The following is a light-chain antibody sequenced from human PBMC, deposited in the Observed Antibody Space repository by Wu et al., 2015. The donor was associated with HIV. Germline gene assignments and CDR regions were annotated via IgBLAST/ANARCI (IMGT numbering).Light chain of an antibody. Sequence: DIQMTQSPSTLSASVGDRVTITCRASQSISSWLAWYQQKPGKAPKLLIYKASTLESGVPSRFSGTGFGTEFTLTISSLQPDDFATYYCQQYNTFWTFGQGTKVEMK. V-gene: IGKV1-5*03. CDR2: KAS. J-gene: IGKJ1*01. CDR3: QQYNTFWT. CDR1: QSISSW.